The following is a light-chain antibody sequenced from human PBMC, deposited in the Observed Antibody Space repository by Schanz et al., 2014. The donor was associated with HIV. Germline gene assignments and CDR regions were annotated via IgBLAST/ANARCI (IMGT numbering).Light chain of an antibody. CDR1: SGSIASDF. V-gene: IGLV6-57*04. J-gene: IGLJ2*01. CDR2: GND. CDR3: QSYDSSNRV. Sequence: NFMLTQPHSVSESPGKTVAISCTRSSGSIASDFVQWYRHRPGSAPTVVIYGNDQRPSGVPNRFSGSIDSSSNSASLTISGLKTEDEADYYCQSYDSSNRVFGGGTKLTVL.